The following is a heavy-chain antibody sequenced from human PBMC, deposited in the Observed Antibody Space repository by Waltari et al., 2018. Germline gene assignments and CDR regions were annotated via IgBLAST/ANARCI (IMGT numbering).Heavy chain of an antibody. D-gene: IGHD3-16*01. CDR3: ARRKLGEAFDI. J-gene: IGHJ3*02. Sequence: QVQLVQSGAEVKKPGSSVRVSCRASGGNFGRYAITWVGQAPGQGLEWMGVTIPIFGSPMYAPKFQGRVSITADELTYTVYMELNSLRSDDTAIYYCARRKLGEAFDIWGQGTMVIVSS. CDR2: TIPIFGSP. V-gene: IGHV1-69*12. CDR1: GGNFGRYA.